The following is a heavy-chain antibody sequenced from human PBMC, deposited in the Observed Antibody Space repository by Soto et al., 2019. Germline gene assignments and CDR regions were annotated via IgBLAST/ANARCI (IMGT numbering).Heavy chain of an antibody. J-gene: IGHJ6*02. V-gene: IGHV3-7*03. CDR3: ARDGYYSATDV. CDR1: GFTFSSSW. Sequence: PGGSLRLSCVGSGFTFSSSWMTWVRQAPGKGLERVANIKQDGSQKYYVDSVKGRFTISRDNAKNSLYMQMNNLRADDTAVYYCARDGYYSATDVWGQGTTVSVSS. CDR2: IKQDGSQK.